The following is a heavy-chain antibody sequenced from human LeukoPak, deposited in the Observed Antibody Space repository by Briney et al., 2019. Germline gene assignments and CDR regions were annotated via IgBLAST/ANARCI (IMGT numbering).Heavy chain of an antibody. CDR2: ISGGGVTT. Sequence: GGSLRLSCVGSGFTSIAYALTWARQAPGKGLEWASGISGGGVTTYYADSVKGRFTISRDNSKNTLYLQMNSVRADDTAIYYCARNQQLGGHSYYYYGMDVWGQGTTVTVSS. D-gene: IGHD3-16*01. CDR1: GFTSIAYA. J-gene: IGHJ6*02. V-gene: IGHV3-23*01. CDR3: ARNQQLGGHSYYYYGMDV.